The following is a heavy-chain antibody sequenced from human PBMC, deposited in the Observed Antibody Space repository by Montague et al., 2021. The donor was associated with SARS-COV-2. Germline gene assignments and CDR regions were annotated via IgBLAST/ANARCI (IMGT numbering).Heavy chain of an antibody. CDR1: GYTFTSYG. CDR3: ARDRGEGQQQGYDTFDF. CDR2: ISTYNNNT. Sequence: SVKVSCKASGYTFTSYGINWVRQAPGQGLEWMGWISTYNNNTNYVQKLQGRVTLTRDKSTSTAYLELRSLRSDDTAGYYCARDRGEGQQQGYDTFDFWGQGTLDTVSS. D-gene: IGHD6-13*01. J-gene: IGHJ4*03. V-gene: IGHV1-18*04.